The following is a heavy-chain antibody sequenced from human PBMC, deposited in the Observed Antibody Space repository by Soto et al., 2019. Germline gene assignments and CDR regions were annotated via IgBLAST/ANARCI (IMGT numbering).Heavy chain of an antibody. CDR1: GFTFSSYA. CDR3: AKGTVTPPGDS. D-gene: IGHD4-17*01. Sequence: EVQLLESGGGLVQPGGSLRLSCAASGFTFSSYAMSWVRQAPGKGLEWVSGISGSGGSTFYADSVKGRFTISRDNSKNTLYLQINSLKDDDTAVYYCAKGTVTPPGDSWGQGTLVTVSS. J-gene: IGHJ4*02. CDR2: ISGSGGST. V-gene: IGHV3-23*01.